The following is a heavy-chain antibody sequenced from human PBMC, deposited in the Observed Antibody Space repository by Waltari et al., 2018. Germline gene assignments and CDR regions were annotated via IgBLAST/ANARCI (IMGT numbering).Heavy chain of an antibody. J-gene: IGHJ3*02. CDR1: GFTFSSYS. D-gene: IGHD3-22*01. V-gene: IGHV3-21*01. CDR3: ARERYYDSSGYYYRDAFDI. CDR2: ISSSSSYI. Sequence: EVQLVESGGGLVKPGGSLRLSCAASGFTFSSYSMNWFRQSPGTGLEWVSSISSSSSYIYYADSVKGRFTISRDNAKNSLYLQMNSLRAEDTAVYYCARERYYDSSGYYYRDAFDIWGQGTMVTVSS.